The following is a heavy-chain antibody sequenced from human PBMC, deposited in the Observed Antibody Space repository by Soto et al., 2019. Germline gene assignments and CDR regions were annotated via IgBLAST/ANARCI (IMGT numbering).Heavy chain of an antibody. CDR3: ARGPGRGYATEGAYGFDY. Sequence: EVQLVESGGGLVKPGESVRLSCAASGFTFSSHTMNWVRQAPGKGLEWVSSISVSSTYIYYADSVKGRYTISRDNAKNSVYMQMNSLRAEDTALYYCARGPGRGYATEGAYGFDYWGHGTLVTVSS. D-gene: IGHD2-2*01. CDR2: ISVSSTYI. CDR1: GFTFSSHT. V-gene: IGHV3-21*01. J-gene: IGHJ4*01.